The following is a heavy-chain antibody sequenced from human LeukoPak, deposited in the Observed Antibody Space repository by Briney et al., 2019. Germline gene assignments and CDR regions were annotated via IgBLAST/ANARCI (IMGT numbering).Heavy chain of an antibody. D-gene: IGHD2/OR15-2a*01. Sequence: SETLSLTCSVSGGSISSHYWGWIRQPPGKGLEWIGYVYYSGNTNYKPSLKSRVTISVDTSKKQFSLNLSSVAAADTAVYYCARHDCDSSRCSVNWFDPWGQGTLVTVSS. CDR3: ARHDCDSSRCSVNWFDP. J-gene: IGHJ5*02. V-gene: IGHV4-59*08. CDR1: GGSISSHY. CDR2: VYYSGNT.